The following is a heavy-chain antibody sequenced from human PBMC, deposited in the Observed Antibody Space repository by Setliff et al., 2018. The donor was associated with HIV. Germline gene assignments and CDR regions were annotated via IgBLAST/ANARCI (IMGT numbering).Heavy chain of an antibody. CDR3: ASLDGSESPYIYYYYMDV. V-gene: IGHV4-31*03. J-gene: IGHJ6*03. CDR1: GGSISSGGYY. CDR2: IYYRGNT. D-gene: IGHD3-10*01. Sequence: PSETLSLTCTVSGGSISSGGYYWSWIRQHPGKGLEWIGYIYYRGNTYYNPSLKSRAAISVDTSKNQISLKLSSVTAADTAVYYCASLDGSESPYIYYYYMDVWGEGTAVTVSS.